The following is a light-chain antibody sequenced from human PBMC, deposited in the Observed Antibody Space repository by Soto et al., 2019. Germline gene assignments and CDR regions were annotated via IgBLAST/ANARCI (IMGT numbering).Light chain of an antibody. CDR1: QSFNSIY. CDR3: HQYDSWT. V-gene: IGKV3-20*01. J-gene: IGKJ1*01. Sequence: IVLTQSPGTLFVSPGERATLSCRASQSFNSIYLAWYQQKPGQAPRLLIYGASSRATGIPDRFSGSGSGTDFTLTISRLEPEDFAVYYCHQYDSWTFGQGTKVDIK. CDR2: GAS.